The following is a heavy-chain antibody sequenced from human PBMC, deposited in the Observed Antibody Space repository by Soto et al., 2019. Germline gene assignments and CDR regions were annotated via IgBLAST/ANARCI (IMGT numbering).Heavy chain of an antibody. CDR1: GGTFSSYA. Sequence: SVKVSCKASGGTFSSYAISWVRQAPGQGLEWMGGIIPIFGTANYAQKFQGRVTITADESTSTAYMELSSLRSEDTAVYYCARTMVRGVIMLGYYYYGMDVWGQGTTVTVSS. D-gene: IGHD3-10*01. CDR2: IIPIFGTA. CDR3: ARTMVRGVIMLGYYYYGMDV. J-gene: IGHJ6*02. V-gene: IGHV1-69*13.